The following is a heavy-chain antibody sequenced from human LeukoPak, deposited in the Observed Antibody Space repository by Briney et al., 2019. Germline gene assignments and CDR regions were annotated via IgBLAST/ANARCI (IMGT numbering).Heavy chain of an antibody. CDR1: GFTFSSYG. D-gene: IGHD1-14*01. CDR2: ISYDGSNK. CDR3: ARVSESEWSFDL. V-gene: IGHV3-30*03. Sequence: GGSLRLSCAASGFTFSSYGMPWVRQAPGKGLEWVAVISYDGSNKYYADSVKGRFTISRDNSKNTLYLQMNSLRAEDTAVYYCARVSESEWSFDLWGRGTLVTVSS. J-gene: IGHJ2*01.